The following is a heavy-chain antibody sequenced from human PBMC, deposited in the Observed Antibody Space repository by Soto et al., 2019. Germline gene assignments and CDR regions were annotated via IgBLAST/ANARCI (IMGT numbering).Heavy chain of an antibody. V-gene: IGHV1-8*02. Sequence: ASVKVSCKASGGTFSSYAISWVRQATGQGLEWMGWMNPNGGNTGYAQKFQGRVTMTRNTSISTAYMELSSLRSEDTAVYYCAREIQRASYYYYYYMDVWGKGTTVTVSS. CDR1: GGTFSSYA. CDR3: AREIQRASYYYYYYMDV. CDR2: MNPNGGNT. J-gene: IGHJ6*03.